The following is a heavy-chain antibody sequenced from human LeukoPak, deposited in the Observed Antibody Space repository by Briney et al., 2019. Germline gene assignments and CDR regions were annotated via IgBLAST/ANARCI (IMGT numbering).Heavy chain of an antibody. D-gene: IGHD3-10*01. Sequence: PGRSLRLSCVASGFTFSTYGMHWVRQASGKGLEWVAVISYDGSNKYYADSVKGRFTISRDNSKNTLYLQMNSLRAEDTAVYYCAKETGSGSYYEYYFDYWGQGTLVTVSS. V-gene: IGHV3-30*18. CDR3: AKETGSGSYYEYYFDY. J-gene: IGHJ4*02. CDR2: ISYDGSNK. CDR1: GFTFSTYG.